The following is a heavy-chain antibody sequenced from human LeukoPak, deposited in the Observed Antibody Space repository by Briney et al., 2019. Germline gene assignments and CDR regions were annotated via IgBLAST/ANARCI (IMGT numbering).Heavy chain of an antibody. CDR1: GGSFSGYY. D-gene: IGHD2-2*01. J-gene: IGHJ4*02. V-gene: IGHV4-34*01. Sequence: KSSETLSLTCAVYGGSFSGYYWSWIRQPPGKGLEWIGEINHSGSTNYNPSLKSRVTISVDTSKNQFSLKLSSVTAADTAVYYCARTSAVVVPAATHHFDYWGQGTLVTVSS. CDR2: INHSGST. CDR3: ARTSAVVVPAATHHFDY.